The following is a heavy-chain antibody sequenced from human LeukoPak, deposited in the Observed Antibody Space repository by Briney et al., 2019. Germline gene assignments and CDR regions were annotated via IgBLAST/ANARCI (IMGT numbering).Heavy chain of an antibody. CDR2: FDPEDGET. CDR1: GYTLTELS. J-gene: IGHJ4*02. V-gene: IGHV1-24*01. Sequence: GSVKVSCKVSGYTLTELSMHWVRQAPGKGLEWMGGFDPEDGETIYAQKFQGRVTMTEDTSTDTAYMELSSLRSEDTAVYYCATVAGYGSGSPYWGQGTLVTVSS. CDR3: ATVAGYGSGSPY. D-gene: IGHD3-10*01.